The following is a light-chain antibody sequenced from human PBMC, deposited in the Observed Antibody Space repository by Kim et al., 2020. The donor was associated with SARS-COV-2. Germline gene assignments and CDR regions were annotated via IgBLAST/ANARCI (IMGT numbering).Light chain of an antibody. CDR1: SSDIGGYNF. CDR3: TSYGGRNLV. CDR2: EVN. V-gene: IGLV2-8*02. J-gene: IGLJ3*02. Sequence: QSVLTQPPSASRSPGQSVTISCTGSSSDIGGYNFVSWYQQYPGKAPKLIIYEVNKRPSGVPDRFSGSKSGNTASLTVSGLQAEDEADYYCTSYGGRNLVFGGETQLTVL.